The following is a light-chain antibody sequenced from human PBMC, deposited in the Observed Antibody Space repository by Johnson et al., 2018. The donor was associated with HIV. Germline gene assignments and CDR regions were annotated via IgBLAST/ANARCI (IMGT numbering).Light chain of an antibody. CDR1: SSNIGNNY. CDR3: GTWDSSLSAHYV. V-gene: IGLV1-51*02. J-gene: IGLJ1*01. CDR2: EKN. Sequence: QSVLTQSPSVSAAPGQKVTISCSGSSSNIGNNYVSWYQQLPGTAPKLLIYEKNKRPSGIPDRSSASKSGTSATLGITGLQTGDEADYYCGTWDSSLSAHYVFGTGTKVTVL.